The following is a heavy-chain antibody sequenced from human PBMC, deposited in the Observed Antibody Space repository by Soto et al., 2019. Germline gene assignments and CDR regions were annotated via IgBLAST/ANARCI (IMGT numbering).Heavy chain of an antibody. CDR1: GGSFSGYY. D-gene: IGHD3-10*01. J-gene: IGHJ6*02. Sequence: SETLSLTCAVYGGSFSGYYWSWIRQPPGKGLEWIGEINHSGSTNYNPSLKSRVTISVDTSKNQFSLKLSSVTAADTAVYYCARAYCSGSYYNSRTYYYYYGMDVWGQGTTVTVSS. CDR2: INHSGST. CDR3: ARAYCSGSYYNSRTYYYYYGMDV. V-gene: IGHV4-34*01.